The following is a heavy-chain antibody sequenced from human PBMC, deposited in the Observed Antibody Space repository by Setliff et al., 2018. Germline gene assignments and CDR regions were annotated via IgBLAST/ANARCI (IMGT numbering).Heavy chain of an antibody. V-gene: IGHV4-34*01. CDR3: ARDRSAYSYGLDV. CDR1: GASFSDYY. Sequence: SETLSLTCTVYGASFSDYYWGWIRQPPGKGLEWIAEINHSGSTNYNPSLKSRVTISVDTSKNQFALNLTSVTAADTAVYYCARDRSAYSYGLDVWGQGTTVTVSS. J-gene: IGHJ6*02. CDR2: INHSGST.